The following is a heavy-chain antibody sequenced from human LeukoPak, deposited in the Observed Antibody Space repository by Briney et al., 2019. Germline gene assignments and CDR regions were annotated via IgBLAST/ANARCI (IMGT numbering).Heavy chain of an antibody. CDR1: GFTVSTYY. CDR3: ARGLVYCTSTTCLLPFDY. Sequence: GGSLRLSCAASGFTVSTYYMTWVRQAPGKGLECVSVIYSGGSTYYADSVKGRFTVSRDNSKNTLYLQMNSLRAEDTAMYYGARGLVYCTSTTCLLPFDYGARRTRHTVS. V-gene: IGHV3-53*01. D-gene: IGHD2-8*01. J-gene: IGHJ4*02. CDR2: IYSGGST.